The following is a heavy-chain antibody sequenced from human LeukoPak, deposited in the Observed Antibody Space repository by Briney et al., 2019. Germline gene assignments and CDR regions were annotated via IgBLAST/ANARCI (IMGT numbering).Heavy chain of an antibody. J-gene: IGHJ4*02. CDR2: IYYSVST. CDR3: ARDSPYSSSWLDY. Sequence: SETLSLTCTVSGGSISSYYWSWIRQPPGKGLEWIGYIYYSVSTNYNPSLKSRVTISVDTSKNQFSLKLSSVTAADTAVYYCARDSPYSSSWLDYWGQGTLVTVSS. D-gene: IGHD6-13*01. CDR1: GGSISSYY. V-gene: IGHV4-59*01.